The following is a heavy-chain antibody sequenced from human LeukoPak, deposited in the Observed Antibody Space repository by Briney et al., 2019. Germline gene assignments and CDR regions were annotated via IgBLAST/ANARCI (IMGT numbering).Heavy chain of an antibody. D-gene: IGHD4-17*01. CDR2: MNPNSGNT. CDR3: ARGSRHTTVTTSFDY. V-gene: IGHV1-8*02. J-gene: IGHJ4*02. CDR1: GGTFSSYD. Sequence: ASVKVSCKASGGTFSSYDINWVRQATGQGLEWMGWMNPNSGNTGYAQKFQGRVTMTRNTSISTAYMELSSLRSEDTAVYYCARGSRHTTVTTSFDYWGQGTLVTVSS.